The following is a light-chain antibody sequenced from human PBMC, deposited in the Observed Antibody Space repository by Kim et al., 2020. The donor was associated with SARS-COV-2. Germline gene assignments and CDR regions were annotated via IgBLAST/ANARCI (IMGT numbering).Light chain of an antibody. CDR1: QSVSSN. V-gene: IGKV3-15*01. J-gene: IGKJ1*01. CDR3: QQSNNWPRT. Sequence: VLTQSPGTLSVSPGERATLSCRASQSVSSNLAWYQQKPGQAPRLLIYGASTRATGIPARFSGSGSGTDFTLTISSLQPEDFAVYYCQQSNNWPRTFGHGTKVEIK. CDR2: GAS.